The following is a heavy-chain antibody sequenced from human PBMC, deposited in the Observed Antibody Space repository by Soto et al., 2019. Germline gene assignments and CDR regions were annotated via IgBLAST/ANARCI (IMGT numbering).Heavy chain of an antibody. D-gene: IGHD6-13*01. Sequence: SVKVSCKASGYTFTSYDINWVRQATGQGLEWMGWMNPNSGNTGYAQKFQGRVTMTRNTSISTAYMELSSLRSEDTAVYYCARKAAAGTVYYYYYYMDVWGKGTTVTVSS. J-gene: IGHJ6*03. CDR3: ARKAAAGTVYYYYYYMDV. CDR1: GYTFTSYD. V-gene: IGHV1-8*01. CDR2: MNPNSGNT.